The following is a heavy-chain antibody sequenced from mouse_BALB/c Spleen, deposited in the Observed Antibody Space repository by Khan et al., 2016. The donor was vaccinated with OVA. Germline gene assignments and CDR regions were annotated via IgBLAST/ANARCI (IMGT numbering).Heavy chain of an antibody. V-gene: IGHV1S135*01. CDR1: GYSFTSYY. D-gene: IGHD2-2*01. CDR3: TRHGYVAWFTY. Sequence: VQLQQSGPELMKPGASVKISCKASGYSFTSYYLHWVMQSHGESLEWIGYVDPFSGGTTYNQKFTGKATLTVDKSSSTASMHLSNLTSEDSAVYYCTRHGYVAWFTYWGQGTLVTVSA. CDR2: VDPFSGGT. J-gene: IGHJ3*01.